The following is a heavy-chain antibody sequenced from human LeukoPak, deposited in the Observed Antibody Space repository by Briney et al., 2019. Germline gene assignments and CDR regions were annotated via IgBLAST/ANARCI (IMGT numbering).Heavy chain of an antibody. V-gene: IGHV7-4-1*02. CDR3: ATSGIVVVPAAPDYYYYMDV. CDR2: INTNTGNP. J-gene: IGHJ6*03. Sequence: VASVKVSCKASGYTFTSYAMNWVRQAPGQGLEWMGWINTNTGNPTYAQGFTGRFVFSLDTSVSTAYLQISSLKAEDTAVYYCATSGIVVVPAAPDYYYYMDVWGKGTTVTVSS. D-gene: IGHD2-2*01. CDR1: GYTFTSYA.